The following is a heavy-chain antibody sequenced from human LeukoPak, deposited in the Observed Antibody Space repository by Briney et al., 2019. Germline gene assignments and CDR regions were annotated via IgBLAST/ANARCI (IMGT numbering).Heavy chain of an antibody. CDR1: GYSFTTHW. Sequence: TLGESLKISCKGSGYSFTTHWIGWVRQMPGKGLEWMGIISPGDSDTRYSPSFQGQVTMSADKSISTAYLQWSSLKASDTAMYYCARREITPKWFFDYWGQGTLVTVSS. D-gene: IGHD3-22*01. CDR3: ARREITPKWFFDY. V-gene: IGHV5-51*01. J-gene: IGHJ4*02. CDR2: ISPGDSDT.